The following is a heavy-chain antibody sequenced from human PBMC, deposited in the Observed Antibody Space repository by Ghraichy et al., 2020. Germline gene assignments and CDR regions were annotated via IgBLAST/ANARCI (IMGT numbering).Heavy chain of an antibody. J-gene: IGHJ4*03. Sequence: TLSLTCTVSGGSISSGGFYWSWIRQHPGKGLELIGYIHYSGSTNYNPSLESRITISLDTSMSQFSLILRSVTAADTAVYYCATRGSYNSRGFFDSWGQGTKVTVSS. D-gene: IGHD5-24*01. CDR2: IHYSGST. CDR1: GGSISSGGFY. CDR3: ATRGSYNSRGFFDS. V-gene: IGHV4-31*03.